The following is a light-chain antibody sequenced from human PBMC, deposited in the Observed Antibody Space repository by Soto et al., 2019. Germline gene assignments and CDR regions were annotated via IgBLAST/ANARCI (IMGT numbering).Light chain of an antibody. CDR3: QQYDSYSWT. CDR1: QSISSW. Sequence: DIQITQSPSTLSASVGDRVTITCRASQSISSWLAWYQQKTGKPPKLLIYDASSLESGVPSRFSGSGSGTEFTLTISSLQTDDFATYYCQQYDSYSWTFGQGTKVDIK. V-gene: IGKV1-5*01. J-gene: IGKJ1*01. CDR2: DAS.